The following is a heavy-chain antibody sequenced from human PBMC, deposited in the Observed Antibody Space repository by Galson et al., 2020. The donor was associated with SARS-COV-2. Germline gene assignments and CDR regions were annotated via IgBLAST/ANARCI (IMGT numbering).Heavy chain of an antibody. Sequence: SETLSLTCTVSGGSISSYYRSWIRQPPGKGLEWIGYIYYSGSTNYNPSLKSRVTISVDTSKNQFSLKLSSVTAADTAVYYCARGGIVGATRNYGFDPWGQGTLVTVSS. V-gene: IGHV4-59*01. D-gene: IGHD1-26*01. CDR2: IYYSGST. J-gene: IGHJ5*02. CDR3: ARGGIVGATRNYGFDP. CDR1: GGSISSYY.